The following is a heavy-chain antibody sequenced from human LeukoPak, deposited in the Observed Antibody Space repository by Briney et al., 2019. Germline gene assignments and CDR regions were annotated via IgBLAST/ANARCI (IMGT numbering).Heavy chain of an antibody. D-gene: IGHD3-10*01. J-gene: IGHJ6*03. CDR3: ARVKAGRGVTGYYMDV. V-gene: IGHV3-7*01. CDR1: GFTFSTYW. CDR2: IKQDGCQT. Sequence: GGSLRLSCEASGFTFSTYWMSWVRQAPGKGLEWVANIKQDGCQTYHADSVKGRFTISRDNAENSLYLQMNSLRAEDTAVYYSARVKAGRGVTGYYMDVWGKGTTVTISS.